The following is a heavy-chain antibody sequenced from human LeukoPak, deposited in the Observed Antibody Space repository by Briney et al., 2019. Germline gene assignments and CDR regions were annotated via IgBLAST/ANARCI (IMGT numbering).Heavy chain of an antibody. CDR2: ISGSGVNT. J-gene: IGHJ4*02. D-gene: IGHD5-18*01. V-gene: IGHV3-23*01. CDR3: AKLRGYSYGYPFDY. CDR1: GFTFSSYA. Sequence: PGGSLRLSCAASGFTFSSYAMNWVRQAPGKGLQWVSSISGSGVNTYYADSVKGRFTISRDNSRNTLYLQMNSLRAEDTAVYYCAKLRGYSYGYPFDYWGQGTLVAVSS.